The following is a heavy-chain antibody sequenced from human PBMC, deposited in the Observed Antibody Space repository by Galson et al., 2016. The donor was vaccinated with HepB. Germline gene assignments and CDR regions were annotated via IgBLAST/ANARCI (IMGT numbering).Heavy chain of an antibody. CDR1: GFTFSGFT. Sequence: SLRLSCAASGFTFSGFTMSWVRQAPGKGLEWVSGISGGGPSTTYAASVRGRFTVSRDNSNSMLSLQMNNLRAEDTAIYYCAKDKFPISARRRDYYFGMDVWGRGTTVTVSS. CDR2: ISGGGPST. D-gene: IGHD6-6*01. V-gene: IGHV3-23*01. CDR3: AKDKFPISARRRDYYFGMDV. J-gene: IGHJ6*02.